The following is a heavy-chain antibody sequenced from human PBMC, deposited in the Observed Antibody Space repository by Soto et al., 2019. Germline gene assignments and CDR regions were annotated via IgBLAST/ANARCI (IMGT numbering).Heavy chain of an antibody. CDR2: ISGSGGST. V-gene: IGHV3-23*01. Sequence: PGGSLRLSCAASGFTFSSYAMSWVRQAPGKGLEWVSAISGSGGSTCYADSVKGRFTISRDNSKNTLYLQMNSLRAEDTAVYYCAKTRFITIFGVVINPAYNWFDPWGQGTLVTVSS. J-gene: IGHJ5*02. D-gene: IGHD3-3*01. CDR3: AKTRFITIFGVVINPAYNWFDP. CDR1: GFTFSSYA.